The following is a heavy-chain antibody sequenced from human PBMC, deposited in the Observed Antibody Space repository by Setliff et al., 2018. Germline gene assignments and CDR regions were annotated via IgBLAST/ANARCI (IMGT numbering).Heavy chain of an antibody. D-gene: IGHD3-10*01. CDR3: ARAGMASVNRKGVFEY. J-gene: IGHJ4*02. CDR2: INGGSGKT. Sequence: ASVKVSCKTSGYPFGSYAMHWLRQAPGQRPEWMGWINGGSGKTRYSQKFQGRVTITTDRSASTGYLEVTSLRSEDTAVYYCARAGMASVNRKGVFEYWGQGTLVTVSS. V-gene: IGHV1-3*01. CDR1: GYPFGSYA.